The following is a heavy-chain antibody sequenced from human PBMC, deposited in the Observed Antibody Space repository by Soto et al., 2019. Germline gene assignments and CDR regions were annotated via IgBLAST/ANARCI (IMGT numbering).Heavy chain of an antibody. CDR1: GGSISSGGYY. V-gene: IGHV4-31*03. J-gene: IGHJ4*02. Sequence: QVQLQESGPGLVKPSQTLSLTCTVSGGSISSGGYYWGWVRQLPGKGLEWIGYMYYSGSTYYNPSLKSRVTISVDTSKNQYSLKLTSVTAADTAVYYCARGSDDDSSSYYYFDYWGQGTLVTVSS. CDR3: ARGSDDDSSSYYYFDY. CDR2: MYYSGST. D-gene: IGHD3-22*01.